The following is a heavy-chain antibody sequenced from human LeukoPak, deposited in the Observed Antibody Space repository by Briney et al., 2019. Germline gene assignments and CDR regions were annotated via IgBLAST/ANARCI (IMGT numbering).Heavy chain of an antibody. Sequence: SETLSLTCTVSGGSISSSSYYWGWIRQPPGKGLEWTGSIYYSGSTYYNPSLKSRVAISVDTSKNQFSLKLSSVTAADTAVYYCARERKVVPAAINYWGQGTLVTVSS. V-gene: IGHV4-39*07. CDR1: GGSISSSSYY. J-gene: IGHJ4*02. D-gene: IGHD2-2*01. CDR2: IYYSGST. CDR3: ARERKVVPAAINY.